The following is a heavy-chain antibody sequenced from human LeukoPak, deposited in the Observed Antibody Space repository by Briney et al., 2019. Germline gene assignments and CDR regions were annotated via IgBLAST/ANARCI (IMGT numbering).Heavy chain of an antibody. Sequence: GGSLRLSCAASGFFFSSHALHWVRQAPGQGLEWLAVISFDGKSKFYGDSVKGRFTISRDNSKNTLYLQMNSLRAEDTAVYYCAKDLYSSSSAGLDYWGQGTLVTVSS. D-gene: IGHD6-6*01. CDR3: AKDLYSSSSAGLDY. V-gene: IGHV3-30*04. CDR2: ISFDGKSK. CDR1: GFFFSSHA. J-gene: IGHJ4*02.